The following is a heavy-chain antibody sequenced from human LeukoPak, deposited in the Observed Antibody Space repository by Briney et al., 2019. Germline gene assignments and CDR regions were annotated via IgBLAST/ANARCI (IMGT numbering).Heavy chain of an antibody. V-gene: IGHV3-30*02. CDR2: TRYDGSNK. CDR1: GFTFNSYG. Sequence: GGSLRLSCAASGFTFNSYGMHWVRQAPGKGLEWVAFTRYDGSNKYYADSVKGRFTISRDNPKNTLYLQMNSLRAEDTAVYCCAKEHFGESYFDYWGQGTLVTVSS. D-gene: IGHD3-10*01. J-gene: IGHJ4*02. CDR3: AKEHFGESYFDY.